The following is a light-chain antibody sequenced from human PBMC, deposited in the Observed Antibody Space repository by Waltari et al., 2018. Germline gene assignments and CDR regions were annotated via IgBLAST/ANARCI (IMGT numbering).Light chain of an antibody. V-gene: IGLV2-11*01. J-gene: IGLJ3*02. CDR3: CSYAGYYTV. CDR2: DVN. CDR1: SSDVGGYNF. Sequence: QSALTQPRSVSGSPGPSVTISCTGTSSDVGGYNFVPWYQQYPRKAPKLRIYDVNKRPSGVPDRFSGSKSGNTASLIISGLQTEDEADYYCCSYAGYYTVFGGGTKLTVL.